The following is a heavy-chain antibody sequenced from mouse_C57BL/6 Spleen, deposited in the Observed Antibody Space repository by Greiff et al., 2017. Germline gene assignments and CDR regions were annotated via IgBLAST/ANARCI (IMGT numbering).Heavy chain of an antibody. CDR2: ISDGGSYT. J-gene: IGHJ2*01. V-gene: IGHV5-4*03. CDR1: GFTFSSYA. CDR3: ARGESTGFDY. Sequence: EVMLVESGGGLVKPGGSLKLSCAASGFTFSSYAMSWVRQTPEKRLEWVATISDGGSYTYYPDNVKGRFTISRDNAKNNLYRQMSHLKSEDTAMYYCARGESTGFDYWGQGTTLTVSS. D-gene: IGHD1-1*01.